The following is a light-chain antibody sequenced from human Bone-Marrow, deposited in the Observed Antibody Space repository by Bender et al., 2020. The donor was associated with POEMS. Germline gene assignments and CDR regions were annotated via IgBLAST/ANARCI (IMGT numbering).Light chain of an antibody. CDR3: CSFAGSSTPYV. J-gene: IGLJ1*01. Sequence: VLTQPPSVSVAPGQTATISCGGDNIGGKSVHWYQQHPGKAPKLMIYDVNNRPSGVSNRLSGSKSGNTASLTISGLQAEDEADYYCCSFAGSSTPYVFGTGTKVTVL. V-gene: IGLV2-23*02. CDR2: DVN. CDR1: NIGGKS.